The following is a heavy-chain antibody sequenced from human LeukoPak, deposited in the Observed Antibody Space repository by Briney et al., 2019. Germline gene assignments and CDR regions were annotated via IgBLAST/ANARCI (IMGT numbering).Heavy chain of an antibody. CDR1: GGSFSGYY. J-gene: IGHJ4*02. Sequence: SETLSLTCAVYGGSFSGYYWSWIRQPPGKGLEWIGEINHSGSTNYNPSLKSRVTISVDTSKNQFSLKLSSVTAADTAVYYCARGRSRGYDSSGYYEDYWGQGTLVTVSS. CDR3: ARGRSRGYDSSGYYEDY. CDR2: INHSGST. D-gene: IGHD3-22*01. V-gene: IGHV4-34*01.